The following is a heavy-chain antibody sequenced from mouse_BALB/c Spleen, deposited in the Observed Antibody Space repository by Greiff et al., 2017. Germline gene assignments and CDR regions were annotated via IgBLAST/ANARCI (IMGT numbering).Heavy chain of an antibody. CDR1: GFTFSSYG. V-gene: IGHV5-6*01. Sequence: EVHLVESGGDLVKPGGSLKLSCAASGFTFSSYGMSWVRQTPDKRLEWVATISSGGSYTYYPDSVKGRFTISRDNAKNTLYLQMSSLKSEDTAMYYCAKEMITTRPYFDYWGQGTTLTVSS. D-gene: IGHD2-4*01. J-gene: IGHJ2*01. CDR3: AKEMITTRPYFDY. CDR2: ISSGGSYT.